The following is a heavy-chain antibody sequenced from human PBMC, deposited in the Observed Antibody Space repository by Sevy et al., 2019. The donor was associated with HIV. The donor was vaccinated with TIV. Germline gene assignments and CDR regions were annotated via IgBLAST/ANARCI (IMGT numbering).Heavy chain of an antibody. V-gene: IGHV3-33*01. CDR1: GFTLSSHG. CDR2: IWHDGSHK. Sequence: GGSLRLSCVASGFTLSSHGMHWVRQAPGKGLEWVSLIWHDGSHKFYADSVKGRFTISRDNSKNTLYLQMNSLRAEDTAVYYCARTFDFWSTYYTGSYYYYGMDVWGQGTTVTVSS. CDR3: ARTFDFWSTYYTGSYYYYGMDV. J-gene: IGHJ6*02. D-gene: IGHD3-3*01.